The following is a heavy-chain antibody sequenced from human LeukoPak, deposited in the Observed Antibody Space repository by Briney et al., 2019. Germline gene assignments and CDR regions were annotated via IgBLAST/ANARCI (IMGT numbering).Heavy chain of an antibody. D-gene: IGHD3-10*01. CDR1: GGSISSGDYY. CDR2: IYYSGST. Sequence: PSQTLSLTCTVSGGSISSGDYYWSWIRQPPGKGLEWIGYIYYSGSTYYNPSLKSRVTISVDTSKNQFSLKLSSVTAAGTAVYYCARTYYGSGSYYSHWGQGTLVTVSS. V-gene: IGHV4-30-4*01. J-gene: IGHJ4*02. CDR3: ARTYYGSGSYYSH.